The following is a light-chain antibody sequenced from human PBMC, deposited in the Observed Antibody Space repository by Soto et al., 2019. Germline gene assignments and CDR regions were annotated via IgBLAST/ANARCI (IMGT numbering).Light chain of an antibody. V-gene: IGKV1-9*01. Sequence: DIQLTQSQSFLSASVGDRVTITCRASQGISSYLAWYQQKPGKAPKLLIYAASTLQSGVPSRFSGSGSGTEFTLTISSLQPDDFATYYCQLYNSYSEAFGQGTKVDIK. CDR3: QLYNSYSEA. CDR2: AAS. CDR1: QGISSY. J-gene: IGKJ1*01.